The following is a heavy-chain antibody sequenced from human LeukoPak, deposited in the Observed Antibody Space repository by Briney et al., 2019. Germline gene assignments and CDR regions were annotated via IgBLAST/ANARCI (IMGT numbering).Heavy chain of an antibody. J-gene: IGHJ4*02. D-gene: IGHD1-1*01. CDR3: TGNRGGQLPFDY. CDR1: GFMFDDYA. V-gene: IGHV3-49*04. Sequence: GGSLRLSCTGSGFMFDDYALTWVRQAPGKGLEWISFIRSKGYGGTTDYAASVKGRFTISRDDSKGVLYLQMNSLKTDDTAVYFCTGNRGGQLPFDYWGQGTQVTVSS. CDR2: IRSKGYGGTT.